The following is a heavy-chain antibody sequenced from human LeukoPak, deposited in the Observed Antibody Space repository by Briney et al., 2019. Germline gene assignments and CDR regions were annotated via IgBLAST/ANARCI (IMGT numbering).Heavy chain of an antibody. D-gene: IGHD2-8*01. CDR3: ARDLADIVLMVYLTN. J-gene: IGHJ4*02. Sequence: IIPIFGTANYAQKFQGRVTITTDESTSTAYMELSSLRSEDTAVYYCARDLADIVLMVYLTNWGQGTLVTVSS. V-gene: IGHV1-69*05. CDR2: IIPIFGTA.